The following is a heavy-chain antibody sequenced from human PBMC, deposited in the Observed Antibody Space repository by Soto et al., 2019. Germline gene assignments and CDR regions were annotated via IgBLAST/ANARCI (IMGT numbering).Heavy chain of an antibody. CDR1: GFTFSSYG. Sequence: GGSLRLSCAASGFTFSSYGMHWVRQAPGKGLEWVAVISYDGSSKYYADSVKGRFTISRDNSKNTLYLQMNSLRAEDTAVYYCAKVDSNHYYGMDVWGQGTTVIVSS. CDR3: AKVDSNHYYGMDV. V-gene: IGHV3-30*18. D-gene: IGHD4-4*01. CDR2: ISYDGSSK. J-gene: IGHJ6*02.